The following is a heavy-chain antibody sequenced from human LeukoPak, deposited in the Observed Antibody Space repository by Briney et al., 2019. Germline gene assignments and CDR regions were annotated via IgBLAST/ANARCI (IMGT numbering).Heavy chain of an antibody. D-gene: IGHD1-1*01. CDR1: GFTFSSYG. CDR3: ASSRYGDY. CDR2: ISYDGSNK. Sequence: PGRSLRLSCAASGFTFSSYGMHWVRQAPGKGLEWVAVISYDGSNKYYADSVKGRFTISRDNSKNTLYLQMNSLRAEDTAVYHCASSRYGDYWGQGTLVTVSS. J-gene: IGHJ4*02. V-gene: IGHV3-30*03.